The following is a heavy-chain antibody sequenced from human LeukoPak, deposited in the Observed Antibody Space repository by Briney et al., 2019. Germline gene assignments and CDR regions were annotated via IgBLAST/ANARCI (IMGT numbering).Heavy chain of an antibody. CDR3: TTTASFPDLDILTGLDY. D-gene: IGHD3-9*01. Sequence: GGSLRLSCAASGFTFSSYWMHWVRQAPGKGLVWVGRIKSKTDGGTTDYAAPVKGRFTISRDDSKNTLYLQMNSLKTEDTAVYYCTTTASFPDLDILTGLDYWGQGTLVTVSS. J-gene: IGHJ4*02. CDR1: GFTFSSYW. CDR2: IKSKTDGGTT. V-gene: IGHV3-15*01.